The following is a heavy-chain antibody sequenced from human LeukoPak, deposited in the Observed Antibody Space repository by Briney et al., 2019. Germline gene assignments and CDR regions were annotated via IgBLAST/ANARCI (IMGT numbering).Heavy chain of an antibody. Sequence: GGSLRLSCAASGFTFSSYEMNWVRQAPGKGLEWVSYITRSGSTTYYADPVKGRLTISRDNAKSSLYLQMNSLRVEDTAVYYCAREAAANAVDCWGQGTLVTV. V-gene: IGHV3-48*03. CDR1: GFTFSSYE. J-gene: IGHJ4*02. CDR3: AREAAANAVDC. CDR2: ITRSGSTT. D-gene: IGHD6-25*01.